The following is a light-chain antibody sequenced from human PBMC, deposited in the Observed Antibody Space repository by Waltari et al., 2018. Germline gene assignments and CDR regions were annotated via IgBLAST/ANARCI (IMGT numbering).Light chain of an antibody. J-gene: IGLJ3*02. Sequence: QSALTQPASVSGSPAQSITISCTGPPSALGGYHYVSWYQQPPGKDPNLMIYDVSSRTSGVSKRFSGSKSGNTASLIISGLQAEDEADYYCSSFTSSSTWVFGGGTKLTVL. CDR1: PSALGGYHY. V-gene: IGLV2-14*01. CDR2: DVS. CDR3: SSFTSSSTWV.